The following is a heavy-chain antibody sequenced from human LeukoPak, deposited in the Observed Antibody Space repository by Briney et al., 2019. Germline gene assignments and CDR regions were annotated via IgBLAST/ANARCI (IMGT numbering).Heavy chain of an antibody. D-gene: IGHD3-22*01. CDR2: IYPGDSDT. CDR3: ARTRGRYYHSSGYPRNDAFDI. CDR1: GYSFTSYW. V-gene: IGHV5-51*01. J-gene: IGHJ3*02. Sequence: GESLKISCKGSGYSFTSYWIAWVRQMPGKGLEWMGIIYPGDSDTRYSPSFQGQVTISADKSINTAYLQWSSLKATDLAMYYCARTRGRYYHSSGYPRNDAFDIWGQGTMVTVSA.